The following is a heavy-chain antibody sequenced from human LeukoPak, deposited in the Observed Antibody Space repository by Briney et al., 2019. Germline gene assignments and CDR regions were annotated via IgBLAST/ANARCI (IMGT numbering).Heavy chain of an antibody. Sequence: GGSLRLSCAASGFTVSSNYMSWVRQGPGKGLEWVSIIYSGGSTYYADSVKGRFTISRDNSRNTLYLQMNSLRAEDTAVYYCAKARYCTGGSCYFDYWGQGTLVTVSS. V-gene: IGHV3-66*01. CDR2: IYSGGST. CDR1: GFTVSSNY. D-gene: IGHD2-15*01. CDR3: AKARYCTGGSCYFDY. J-gene: IGHJ4*02.